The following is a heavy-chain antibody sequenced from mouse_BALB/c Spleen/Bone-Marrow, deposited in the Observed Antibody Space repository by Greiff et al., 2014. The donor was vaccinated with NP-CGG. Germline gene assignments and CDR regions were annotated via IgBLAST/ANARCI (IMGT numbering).Heavy chain of an antibody. D-gene: IGHD2-14*01. CDR3: ARDRGVQGYAMDY. CDR2: ISYGGSYI. Sequence: EVKLVESGGGLVKPGGSLKLSCAASGFTFSDFYMYWVRQTPEKRLEWVATISYGGSYIYYPDSVKGRFTIFRDDAKNNLYLQMSSLKSEDTAMYYCARDRGVQGYAMDYWGQGTSVTVSS. J-gene: IGHJ4*01. CDR1: GFTFSDFY. V-gene: IGHV5-4*02.